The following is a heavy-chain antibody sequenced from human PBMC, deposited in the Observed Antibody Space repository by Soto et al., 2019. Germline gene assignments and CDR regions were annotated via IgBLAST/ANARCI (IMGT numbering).Heavy chain of an antibody. V-gene: IGHV1-18*01. D-gene: IGHD1-1*01. Sequence: ASVKVSCKASGYTFSDYGISWVRQAPGRGLEWMGWINPHNFNTNYAQKLQGRATLTTDTATSTAYLELRSLTSDDTAVYYCARDMYSQQLSGDYWGQGTPVTVSS. CDR2: INPHNFNT. CDR3: ARDMYSQQLSGDY. CDR1: GYTFSDYG. J-gene: IGHJ4*02.